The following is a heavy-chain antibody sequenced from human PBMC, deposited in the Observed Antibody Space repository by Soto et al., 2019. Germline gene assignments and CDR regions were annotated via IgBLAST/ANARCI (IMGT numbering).Heavy chain of an antibody. J-gene: IGHJ4*02. CDR2: VFYSGST. CDR3: AREVYSHADS. D-gene: IGHD5-18*01. V-gene: IGHV4-61*01. Sequence: XETLSLTCSVAGGSFSTSPSYWNWLRQPPGKGLEWIGYVFYSGSTNYNPSLESRVTISLDISKNEFSLKLRSVTAADTAVYYCAREVYSHADSWGQGTLVTVSS. CDR1: GGSFSTSPSY.